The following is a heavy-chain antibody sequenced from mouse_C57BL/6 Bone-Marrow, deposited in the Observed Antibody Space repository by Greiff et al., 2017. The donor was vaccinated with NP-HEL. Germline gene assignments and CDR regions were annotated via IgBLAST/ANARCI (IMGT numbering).Heavy chain of an antibody. CDR3: ARMRNYYAMDY. V-gene: IGHV8-8*01. Sequence: QVTLKVSGPGILQPSQTLSLTCSFSGFSLSTFGMGVGWIRPPSGKGLEWLAHIWWDDDKYYNPALKSRPTISKDSSNNQAFLKIANVDTAETATYYCARMRNYYAMDYWGQGTAVTVSA. J-gene: IGHJ4*01. CDR1: GFSLSTFGMG. CDR2: IWWDDDK.